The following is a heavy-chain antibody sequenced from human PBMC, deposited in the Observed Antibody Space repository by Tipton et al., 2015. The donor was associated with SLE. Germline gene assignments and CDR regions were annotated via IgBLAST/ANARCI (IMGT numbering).Heavy chain of an antibody. CDR3: ARGDFWSGLDY. J-gene: IGHJ4*02. V-gene: IGHV4-39*07. Sequence: TLSLTCTVSGDSVSSTNYYWAWIRQPPGKGLEWVGTIFNTGTTYYNSSLKSRVAISVDSAKNQFSLKVSSVTAADTAVYFCARGDFWSGLDYWGQGALVTVSS. D-gene: IGHD3-3*01. CDR2: IFNTGTT. CDR1: GDSVSSTNYY.